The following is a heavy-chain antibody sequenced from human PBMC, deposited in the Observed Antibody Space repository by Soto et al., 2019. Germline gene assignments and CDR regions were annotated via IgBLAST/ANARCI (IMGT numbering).Heavy chain of an antibody. D-gene: IGHD2-2*01. CDR1: GYTFTSYG. Sequence: ASVKVSCKASGYTFTSYGISWVRQAPGQGLEWMGWISAYNGNTNYAQKLQGRVTMTTDTSTSTAYMELRSLRSDDTVVYYCARAPERYCSSTSCYEVDYWGQGTLVTVSS. J-gene: IGHJ4*02. V-gene: IGHV1-18*01. CDR3: ARAPERYCSSTSCYEVDY. CDR2: ISAYNGNT.